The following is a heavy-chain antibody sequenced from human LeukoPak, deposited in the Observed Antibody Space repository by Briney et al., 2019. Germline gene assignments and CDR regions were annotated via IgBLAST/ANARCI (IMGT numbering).Heavy chain of an antibody. CDR2: ISSSGSTI. D-gene: IGHD3-3*01. V-gene: IGHV3-11*04. CDR1: GGSFSGYY. Sequence: LSLTCAVYGGSFSGYYWTWNRQAPGTGLEWVSYISSSGSTIYYADSVKGRFTISRGNAKNSMYLKMNSLRAEDTAAYYCARDLFGLRKLNAFDIWGQGTMVTVSS. J-gene: IGHJ3*02. CDR3: ARDLFGLRKLNAFDI.